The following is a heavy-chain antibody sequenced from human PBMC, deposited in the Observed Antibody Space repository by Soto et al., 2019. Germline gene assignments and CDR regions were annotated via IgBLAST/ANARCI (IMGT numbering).Heavy chain of an antibody. J-gene: IGHJ4*02. CDR1: GFTFSTYA. Sequence: PGGSLRLSCSASGFTFSTYAMHWVRQAPGKGLEYVSGISSNGGSTYYADSVKGRFTISRDNTRNTLYLQMSSLRAEDTAVYYCVKGGTYSSSSNFDYWGQGTLVTVSS. D-gene: IGHD6-6*01. V-gene: IGHV3-64D*08. CDR3: VKGGTYSSSSNFDY. CDR2: ISSNGGST.